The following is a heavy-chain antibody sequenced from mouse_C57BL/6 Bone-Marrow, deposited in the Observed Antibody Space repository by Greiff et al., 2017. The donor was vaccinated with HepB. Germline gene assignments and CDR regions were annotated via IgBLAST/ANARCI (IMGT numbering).Heavy chain of an antibody. J-gene: IGHJ3*01. CDR3: AREKRKQLRLRYPWFAY. CDR2: IDPSDSYT. CDR1: GYTFTSYW. D-gene: IGHD3-2*02. V-gene: IGHV1-59*01. Sequence: QVQLKQPGAELVRPGTSVKLSCKASGYTFTSYWMHWVKQRPGQGLEWIGVIDPSDSYTNYNQKFKGKATLTVDTSSSTAYMQLSSLTSEDSAVYYCAREKRKQLRLRYPWFAYWGQGTLVTVSA.